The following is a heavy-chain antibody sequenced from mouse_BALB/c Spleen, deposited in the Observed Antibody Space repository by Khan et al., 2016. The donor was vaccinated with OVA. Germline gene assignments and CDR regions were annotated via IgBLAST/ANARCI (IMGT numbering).Heavy chain of an antibody. Sequence: VELVESGLGLVAPSQNLSITCTVSGFSLSDYGVSWIRQTPGKGLEWLGVIWGGGSTYYNSALRSRLSISKDNSKSQVFLKMTSLQSDDSAMFYCAKGVWAHYYTLDYWGQGTSVTVSS. V-gene: IGHV2-6-5*01. CDR3: AKGVWAHYYTLDY. CDR2: IWGGGST. CDR1: GFSLSDYG. J-gene: IGHJ4*01.